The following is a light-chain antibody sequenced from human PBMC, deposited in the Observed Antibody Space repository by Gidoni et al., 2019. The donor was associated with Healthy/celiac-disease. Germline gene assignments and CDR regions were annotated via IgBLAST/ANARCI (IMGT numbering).Light chain of an antibody. J-gene: IGKJ2*01. CDR3: QQYNNWPPYT. Sequence: EIVMTQSPATLSVSPGERATLSCRARQSVNSNLAWYQQKPGQAPRLFIYGASTRATGIPARFSGSGSGTEFTLTISSLQSEDFAVYYCQQYNNWPPYTFGQXTKLEIK. CDR1: QSVNSN. V-gene: IGKV3-15*01. CDR2: GAS.